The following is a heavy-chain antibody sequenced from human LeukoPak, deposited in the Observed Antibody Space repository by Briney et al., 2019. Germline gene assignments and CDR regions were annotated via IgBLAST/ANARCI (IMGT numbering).Heavy chain of an antibody. CDR3: ARDGGG. J-gene: IGHJ4*02. CDR1: GFTFSSYA. CDR2: ISYDGSNK. D-gene: IGHD3-16*01. Sequence: GGSLRLSCAASGFTFSSYAIHWVRQAPGKGLEWVAVISYDGSNKYYADSVKGRFTISRDNSKNTLYLQMDSLRAEDTAVYYCARDGGGWGQGTLVTVSS. V-gene: IGHV3-30-3*01.